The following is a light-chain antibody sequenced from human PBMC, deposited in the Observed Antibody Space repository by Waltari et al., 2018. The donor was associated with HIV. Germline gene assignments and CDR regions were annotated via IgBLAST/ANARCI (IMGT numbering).Light chain of an antibody. V-gene: IGLV3-19*01. CDR3: NSRDSSGNQLGVV. CDR1: SLRCYY. CDR2: GKN. Sequence: SSELTQDPAVSVALGQTVRITCQGDSLRCYYASSYQQKPGQAPVLVIYGKNNRPSVIPDRFSGSSSGNTASLTITGAQAEDEADYYCNSRDSSGNQLGVVFGGGTKLTVL. J-gene: IGLJ2*01.